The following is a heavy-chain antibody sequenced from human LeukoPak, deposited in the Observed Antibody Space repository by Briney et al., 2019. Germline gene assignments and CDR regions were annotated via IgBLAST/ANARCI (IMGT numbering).Heavy chain of an antibody. V-gene: IGHV4-4*02. CDR1: SGSISSSTW. CDR3: ALGYNDIWEL. CDR2: INHSGST. Sequence: SETLSLTCAVSSGSISSSTWWSWVRQPPGKGLEWIGEINHSGSTHYTPSLKSRVTISVDTSDNKFSLKMISVTAADTAVYYCALGYNDIWELWGRGTLVTVSS. D-gene: IGHD5-24*01. J-gene: IGHJ4*02.